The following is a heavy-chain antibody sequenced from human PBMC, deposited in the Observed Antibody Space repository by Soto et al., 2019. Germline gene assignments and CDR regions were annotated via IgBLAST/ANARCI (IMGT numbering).Heavy chain of an antibody. V-gene: IGHV1-69*13. CDR2: IIPIFGTA. Sequence: SVKVSCKASGGTFSSYAISWVRQAPGQGLEWMGGIIPIFGTANYAQKFQGRVTITADESTSTAYMELSSLRSEDTAVYYCAREKRIATITGEPSYFDYWGQGTLVTVS. CDR3: AREKRIATITGEPSYFDY. D-gene: IGHD5-12*01. J-gene: IGHJ4*02. CDR1: GGTFSSYA.